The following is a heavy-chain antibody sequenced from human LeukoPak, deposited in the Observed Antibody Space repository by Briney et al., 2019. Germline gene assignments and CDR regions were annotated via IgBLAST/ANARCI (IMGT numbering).Heavy chain of an antibody. D-gene: IGHD6-19*01. CDR3: ARQTWSSGWSLTYWYFDL. CDR1: GYTFTGYY. V-gene: IGHV1-2*02. CDR2: INPNSGGT. Sequence: ASVKVSCKASGYTFTGYYMHWVRQAPGQGLEWMGWINPNSGGTNYAQKFQGRVTMTRDTSISTAYMELSRLRSDDTAVYYCARQTWSSGWSLTYWYFDLWGRGTLVTVSS. J-gene: IGHJ2*01.